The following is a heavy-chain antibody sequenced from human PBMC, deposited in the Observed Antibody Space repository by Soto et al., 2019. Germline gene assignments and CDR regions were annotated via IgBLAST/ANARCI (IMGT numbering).Heavy chain of an antibody. Sequence: ASVKVSCKASGYTFTSYDINWVRQATGQGLERMGWMNPNSGNTGYAQKFQGRVTMTRNTSISTAYMELSSLRSEDTAVYYCASVGGYCSGGSCYLSLHYDAFDIWGQGTMVTVSS. J-gene: IGHJ3*02. V-gene: IGHV1-8*01. CDR1: GYTFTSYD. CDR2: MNPNSGNT. CDR3: ASVGGYCSGGSCYLSLHYDAFDI. D-gene: IGHD2-15*01.